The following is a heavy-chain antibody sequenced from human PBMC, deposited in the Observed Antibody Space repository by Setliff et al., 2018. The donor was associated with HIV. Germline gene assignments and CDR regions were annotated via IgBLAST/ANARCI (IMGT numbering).Heavy chain of an antibody. Sequence: PSETLSLTCTVSGGSISSYHWSWIRQPPGKGLEWIGYINTSGTTNYNPSLKNRVTISVDTSKNQFSLKLSSVTAADTAVYFCARQTYYYDNSGHNWFDPWGQGTLVTVSS. CDR1: GGSISSYH. J-gene: IGHJ5*02. CDR3: ARQTYYYDNSGHNWFDP. D-gene: IGHD3-22*01. V-gene: IGHV4-4*09. CDR2: INTSGTT.